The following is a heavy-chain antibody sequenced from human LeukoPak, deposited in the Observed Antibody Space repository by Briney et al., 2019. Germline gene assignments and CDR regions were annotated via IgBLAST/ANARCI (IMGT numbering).Heavy chain of an antibody. CDR3: AKDRTVTTPLKWFDP. V-gene: IGHV3-7*03. CDR1: GFTFSSYW. D-gene: IGHD4-17*01. CDR2: IKQDGSEK. J-gene: IGHJ5*02. Sequence: PGGSLRLSCAASGFTFSSYWMSWVRQAPGKGLEWVANIKQDGSEKYYVDSVKGRFTISRDNAKNSLYLQMNSLRAEDTAVYYCAKDRTVTTPLKWFDPWGQGTLVTVSS.